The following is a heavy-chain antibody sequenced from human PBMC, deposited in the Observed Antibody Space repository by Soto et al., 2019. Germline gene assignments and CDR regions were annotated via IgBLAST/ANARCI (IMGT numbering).Heavy chain of an antibody. Sequence: QVQLRQWGAGLLKPSETLSLRCAVYGGSLSDYSWSWIRQSPEKGLEWIGEINHGVNTKYNPSLKSRVTISVDTSKNQVSLILTSATAADTAVYRCARGGGNSGYFFDYWGRGTLVTVSS. CDR2: INHGVNT. V-gene: IGHV4-34*02. CDR3: ARGGGNSGYFFDY. CDR1: GGSLSDYS. J-gene: IGHJ4*02. D-gene: IGHD5-12*01.